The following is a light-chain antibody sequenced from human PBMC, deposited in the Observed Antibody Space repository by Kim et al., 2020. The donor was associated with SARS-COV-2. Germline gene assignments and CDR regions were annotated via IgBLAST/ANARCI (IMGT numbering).Light chain of an antibody. J-gene: IGLJ1*01. V-gene: IGLV2-14*03. Sequence: SITISCTGTSSDVGGYNYVSWYQQHPGKAPKLMTYDVSNRPSGVSNRFSGSKSGNTASLTISGLQAEDEADYYCSSYTSSSTLGVFGTGTKVTVL. CDR3: SSYTSSSTLGV. CDR1: SSDVGGYNY. CDR2: DVS.